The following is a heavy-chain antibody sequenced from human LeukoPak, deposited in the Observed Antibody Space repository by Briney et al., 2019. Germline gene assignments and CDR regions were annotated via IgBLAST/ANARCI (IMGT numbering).Heavy chain of an antibody. CDR3: AKDMGPLGTIWIDH. CDR1: GFTFDDYA. CDR2: ISGDGGST. D-gene: IGHD3-3*01. V-gene: IGHV3-43*02. J-gene: IGHJ4*02. Sequence: PGGSLRLSCAASGFTFDDYAMHWVRQAPGKGLEWVSLISGDGGSTYYADSVKGRFTISRDNSKNSLYLQMKSLRIEDTALYYCAKDMGPLGTIWIDHWGQGTLVTITS.